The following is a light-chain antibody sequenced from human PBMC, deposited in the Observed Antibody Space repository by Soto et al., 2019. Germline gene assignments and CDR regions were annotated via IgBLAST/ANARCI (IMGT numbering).Light chain of an antibody. CDR2: GAS. V-gene: IGKV3-20*01. Sequence: EVVLTQSTGTLSLSAGEWAALSCRASQSVSSNYLAWYQQKPGQAPRLLIYGASSRATGIPDRFSGSGSGTDFTLTISRLESEDFAVYHCQQYGSSPLTFGGGTKVDIK. CDR3: QQYGSSPLT. J-gene: IGKJ4*01. CDR1: QSVSSNY.